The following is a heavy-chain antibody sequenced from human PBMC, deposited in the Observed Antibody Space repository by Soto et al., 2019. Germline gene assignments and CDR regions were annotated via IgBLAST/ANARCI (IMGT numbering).Heavy chain of an antibody. CDR1: GGSFSGYY. CDR2: INHSGST. CDR3: ARGLRFLEGLLYNLRGGNWFDP. J-gene: IGHJ5*02. Sequence: PSETLSLTCAVYGGSFSGYYWSWIRQPPGKGLEWIGEINHSGSTNYNPSLKSRVTISVDTSKNQFSLKLSSVTAADTAVYYCARGLRFLEGLLYNLRGGNWFDPWGQGTLVTV. V-gene: IGHV4-34*01. D-gene: IGHD3-3*01.